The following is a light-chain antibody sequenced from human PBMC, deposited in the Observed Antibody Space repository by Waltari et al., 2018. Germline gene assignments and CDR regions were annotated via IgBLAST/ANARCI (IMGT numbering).Light chain of an antibody. V-gene: IGLV2-14*03. CDR2: DVS. J-gene: IGLJ2*01. Sequence: QSALTQPASVSGSPGQSITISCPGTISDVGGYNYVSWYQQHPGKAPKLVIYDVSNRPSGVSNRFSGSKSGNTASLTISGLQAEDEADYYCSSYTSSSTLGVFGGGTKLTVL. CDR3: SSYTSSSTLGV. CDR1: ISDVGGYNY.